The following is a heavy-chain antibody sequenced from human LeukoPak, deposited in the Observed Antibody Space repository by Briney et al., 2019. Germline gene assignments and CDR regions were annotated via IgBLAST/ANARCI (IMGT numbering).Heavy chain of an antibody. CDR2: IYYSGSI. J-gene: IGHJ4*02. D-gene: IGHD6-13*01. CDR3: AREVVAAGTPTFDY. V-gene: IGHV4-39*07. Sequence: SETLSLTCTVSGGSISSSSYYWGWIRQPPGKGLEWIGSIYYSGSIYYNPSLKSRVTISVNTSKNHFSLKLTPVTAADTAVYYCAREVVAAGTPTFDYWGQGSLVTVSS. CDR1: GGSISSSSYY.